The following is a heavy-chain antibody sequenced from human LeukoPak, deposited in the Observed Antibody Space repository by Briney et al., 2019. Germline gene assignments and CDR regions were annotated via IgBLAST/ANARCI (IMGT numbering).Heavy chain of an antibody. D-gene: IGHD3-22*01. Sequence: PGGSLRLSCAASGFTFSSYAMSWVRQAPGKGLEWVSAISGSGGSTYYADSVKGRFTIPRDNSKNTLYLQMNSLRAEDTAVYYCAKDLLDYYDSSGPDAFDIWGQGTMVTVSS. V-gene: IGHV3-23*01. J-gene: IGHJ3*02. CDR1: GFTFSSYA. CDR3: AKDLLDYYDSSGPDAFDI. CDR2: ISGSGGST.